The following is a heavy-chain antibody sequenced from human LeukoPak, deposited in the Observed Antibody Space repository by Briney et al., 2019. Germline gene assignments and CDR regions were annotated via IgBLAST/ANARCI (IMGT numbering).Heavy chain of an antibody. J-gene: IGHJ6*03. V-gene: IGHV4-59*01. CDR1: GGSINSYY. CDR2: IHYTGST. Sequence: SETLSLTCTVSGGSINSYYWSWIRQPPGKGLECIGYIHYTGSTNYNPSLKSRVTISVDTSKNQFSLKLSSVTAADTAVYYCARGGLSYYYMDVWGKGTTVTVSS. CDR3: ARGGLSYYYMDV.